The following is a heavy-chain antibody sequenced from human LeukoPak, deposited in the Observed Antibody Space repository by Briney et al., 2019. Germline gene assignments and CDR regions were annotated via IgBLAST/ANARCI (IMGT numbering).Heavy chain of an antibody. CDR1: GGTISRYS. Sequence: SETLSLTCTVSGGTISRYSWSWIRQPAGKGLEWIGRIYSSGSTDYNPSLRSRVTMSVDTSKNQFSLKLTSVTAADTAVYYCAREPAVTKVWFDPWGQGTLVIVSS. CDR3: AREPAVTKVWFDP. D-gene: IGHD4-11*01. V-gene: IGHV4-4*07. J-gene: IGHJ5*02. CDR2: IYSSGST.